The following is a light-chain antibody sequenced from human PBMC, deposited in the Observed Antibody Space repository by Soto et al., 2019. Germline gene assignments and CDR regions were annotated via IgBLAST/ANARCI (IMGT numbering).Light chain of an antibody. Sequence: IVMTQSPATLSVSPGERATLSCRASQSVSSNLAWYQQTPDQAPRLLIYGASTRATGIPARFSGSGSGTEFTLTISSLQSEDFAVYYCQQYSNWPPWTFGQGTKVDIK. CDR2: GAS. CDR1: QSVSSN. J-gene: IGKJ1*01. CDR3: QQYSNWPPWT. V-gene: IGKV3-15*01.